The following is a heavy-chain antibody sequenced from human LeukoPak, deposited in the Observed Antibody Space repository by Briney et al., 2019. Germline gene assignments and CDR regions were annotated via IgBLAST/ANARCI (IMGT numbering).Heavy chain of an antibody. D-gene: IGHD2-2*01. CDR1: GYTFTSYY. J-gene: IGHJ5*02. Sequence: ASVKVSCKASGYTFTSYYMHWVRQAPGQGLEWMGIINPSGGSTSYAQKFQGRVTMTRDTSTSTVYMELSSLRSEDTAVYYCARTPLPIVVVPAAIHNWFDPWGQGTLVTVSS. V-gene: IGHV1-46*01. CDR2: INPSGGST. CDR3: ARTPLPIVVVPAAIHNWFDP.